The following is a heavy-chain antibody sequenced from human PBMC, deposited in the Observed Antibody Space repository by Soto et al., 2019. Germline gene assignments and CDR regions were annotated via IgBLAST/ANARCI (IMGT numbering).Heavy chain of an antibody. D-gene: IGHD3-22*01. J-gene: IGHJ6*02. CDR1: GYTFTSYG. CDR3: ARDLLKDYYDSSGYYLPDGMDV. CDR2: ISAYNGNT. V-gene: IGHV1-18*04. Sequence: ASVKVSCKASGYTFTSYGISWVRQAPGQGLEWMGWISAYNGNTNYAQKLQGRVTMTTDTSTSTAYVELRSLRSDDTAVYYCARDLLKDYYDSSGYYLPDGMDVWGQGTTVTVS.